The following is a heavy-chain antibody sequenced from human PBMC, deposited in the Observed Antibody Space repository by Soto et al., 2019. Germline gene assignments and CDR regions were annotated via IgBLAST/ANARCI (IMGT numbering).Heavy chain of an antibody. D-gene: IGHD4-4*01. V-gene: IGHV3-7*01. CDR3: VRGGSNYAS. CDR2: IKPDESEK. Sequence: EVHLLESGGGLVQPGGSLRLSCTASGFTFSDSWMTWVRQAPGKGLEWVARIKPDESEKKYADSVKGRFSISRDNAKNSMYLQMDSLSGEDTAVYYCVRGGSNYASWGQGTLVTVSS. CDR1: GFTFSDSW. J-gene: IGHJ5*02.